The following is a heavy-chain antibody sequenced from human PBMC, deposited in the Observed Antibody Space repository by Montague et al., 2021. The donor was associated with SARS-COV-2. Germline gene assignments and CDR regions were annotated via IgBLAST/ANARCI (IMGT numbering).Heavy chain of an antibody. Sequence: SLRLSCTASGFTFSSYGMHWVRQAPGKGLEWVAVIWYAGSNKYYADSVKGRFTISRDNSKNTLYLQMNSLRAEDTAVYYCARDDYDILTGYYRSDYWGQGTLVTVSS. CDR3: ARDDYDILTGYYRSDY. V-gene: IGHV3-33*01. J-gene: IGHJ4*02. D-gene: IGHD3-9*01. CDR2: IWYAGSNK. CDR1: GFTFSSYG.